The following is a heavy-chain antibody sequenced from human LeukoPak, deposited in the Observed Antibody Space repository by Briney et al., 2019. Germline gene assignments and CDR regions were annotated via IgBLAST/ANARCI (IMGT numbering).Heavy chain of an antibody. V-gene: IGHV3-23*01. CDR3: AKDPLFYYDSSGSYMDV. D-gene: IGHD3-22*01. J-gene: IGHJ6*03. CDR1: GFSFNVYA. CDR2: ISGSGDSI. Sequence: GGSLRLSCAASGFSFNVYAMSWVRQAPGRGLEWISIISGSGDSIYYANSVKGRFTISRDNSKNTVYLQMNSLRAEDTAVYYCAKDPLFYYDSSGSYMDVWGKGTTVTVSS.